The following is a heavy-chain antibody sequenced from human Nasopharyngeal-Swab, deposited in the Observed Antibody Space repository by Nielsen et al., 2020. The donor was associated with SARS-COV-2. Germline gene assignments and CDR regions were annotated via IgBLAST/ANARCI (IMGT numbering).Heavy chain of an antibody. CDR3: QRVQTSHYYGLDV. CDR1: GFTFSHYC. CDR2: IKYDESEK. V-gene: IGHV3-7*05. D-gene: IGHD6-6*01. Sequence: GESLKLSCAASGFTFSHYCMSWVRQAPGKGLEWVANIKYDESEKYYVASVKGRFTISRDNAKNSLYLQMNSLRVEDTSVYYCQRVQTSHYYGLDVWGQGTTFTVSS. J-gene: IGHJ6*02.